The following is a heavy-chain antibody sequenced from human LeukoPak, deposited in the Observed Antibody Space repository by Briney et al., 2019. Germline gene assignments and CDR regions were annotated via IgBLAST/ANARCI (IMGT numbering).Heavy chain of an antibody. CDR1: GLTFSSYD. CDR2: IGATGDT. J-gene: IGHJ3*02. D-gene: IGHD1-1*01. CDR3: VLGAYWNDDKNAFHI. Sequence: GGSLRLSCAASGLTFSSYDMHWVRQAPGKGLEWVSSIGATGDTYYAGSVKGRFTISRENAKKPLYLQMSSLRVEDTTVYFCVLGAYWNDDKNAFHIWGPGTMVTVSS. V-gene: IGHV3-13*01.